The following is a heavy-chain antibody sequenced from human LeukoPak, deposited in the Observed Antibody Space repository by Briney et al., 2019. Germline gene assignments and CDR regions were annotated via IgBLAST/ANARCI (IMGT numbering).Heavy chain of an antibody. J-gene: IGHJ4*02. CDR2: ISAYNGNT. V-gene: IGHV1-18*01. CDR3: ARGPPYSSYFDH. D-gene: IGHD6-19*01. Sequence: ASVKVSCKASGYTFTSYGISWVRQAPGQGLEWMGWISAYNGNTNYAQKLQGRVTMTTHTSTSTAYMELRRLGSDDTAVYYCARGPPYSSYFDHWGQGTLVTVSS. CDR1: GYTFTSYG.